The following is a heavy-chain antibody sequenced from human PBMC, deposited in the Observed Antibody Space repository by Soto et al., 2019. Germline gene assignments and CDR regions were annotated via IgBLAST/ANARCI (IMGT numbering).Heavy chain of an antibody. Sequence: QVQLVQSGSEVKKPGASVKVSCKASGYTFATYGITWVRQAPGQGLEWVAWISVHTGDTKYAQKLQGRVTLTTDTFTSTAYMELRGLTSDDTAIYYCARARAEDSSSFSYYFDSWGQGTLVTVSS. D-gene: IGHD6-6*01. V-gene: IGHV1-18*01. CDR3: ARARAEDSSSFSYYFDS. J-gene: IGHJ4*02. CDR1: GYTFATYG. CDR2: ISVHTGDT.